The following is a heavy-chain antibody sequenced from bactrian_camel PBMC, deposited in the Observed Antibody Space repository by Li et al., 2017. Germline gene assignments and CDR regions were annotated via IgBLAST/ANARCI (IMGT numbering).Heavy chain of an antibody. D-gene: IGHD2*01. CDR3: VSGGNLYLAFDY. CDR2: IDSDGTT. J-gene: IGHJ6*01. V-gene: IGHV3S10*01. Sequence: VQLVESGGGSVQAGGSLTLSCVVSGFIFSKHDMRWVRQAPGKEREAVANIDSDGTTDYADPVKGRFTISRDNAKNTVYLQMSSLKPEDTAVFYCVSGGNLYLAFDYWGQGTQVTVS. CDR1: GFIFSKHD.